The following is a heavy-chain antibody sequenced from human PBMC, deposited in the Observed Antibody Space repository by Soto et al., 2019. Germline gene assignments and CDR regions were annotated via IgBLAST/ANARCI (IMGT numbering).Heavy chain of an antibody. J-gene: IGHJ4*02. Sequence: QVQLVQSGAEVKKPGSSVKVSCKTSGGTFSTYTLSWVRQAPGQGLEWMGRIIPVLDKADYAQRFQGRLTITADRSTSTANMELSSLSSEGTAIYYCARGATAGDSAVHYWGQGTLVSVSS. V-gene: IGHV1-69*02. CDR2: IIPVLDKA. D-gene: IGHD2-21*01. CDR1: GGTFSTYT. CDR3: ARGATAGDSAVHY.